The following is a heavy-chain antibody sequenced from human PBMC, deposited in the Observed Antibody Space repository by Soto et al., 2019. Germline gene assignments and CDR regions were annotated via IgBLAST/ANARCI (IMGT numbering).Heavy chain of an antibody. CDR2: INPNSGGT. V-gene: IGHV1-2*04. CDR1: GYTFTGYY. D-gene: IGHD6-6*01. CDR3: ARGLEYSSYYYGMEV. Sequence: ASVKVSCKASGYTFTGYYMHWVRQAPGQGLEWMGWINPNSGGTNYAQKFQGWVTMTRDTSISTAYMELSRLRSDDTAVYYCARGLEYSSYYYGMEVWGQGTTVTVSS. J-gene: IGHJ6*02.